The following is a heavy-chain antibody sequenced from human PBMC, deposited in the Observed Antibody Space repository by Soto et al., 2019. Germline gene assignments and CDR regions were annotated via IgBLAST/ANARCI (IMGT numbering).Heavy chain of an antibody. J-gene: IGHJ3*02. Sequence: SVKVSCKASGGTFSSYAISWVRQAPGQGLEWMGGIIPIFGTANYAQKLQGRVTITADESTSTAYMELSSLRSEDTAVYYCARASLNSGGIEQDAFAIRGQGTMVTVSS. CDR1: GGTFSSYA. D-gene: IGHD6-13*01. CDR2: IIPIFGTA. V-gene: IGHV1-69*13. CDR3: ARASLNSGGIEQDAFAI.